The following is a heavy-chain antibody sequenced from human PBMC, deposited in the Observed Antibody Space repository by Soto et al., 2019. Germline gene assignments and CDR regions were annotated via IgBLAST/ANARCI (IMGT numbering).Heavy chain of an antibody. Sequence: ASVKVSCKASGYTFIRYVITWVRQAPGQGLEWMGWISPYNDYTIYAQKLQGRVTMTTDTSTRTVYLDLRSLKSDDTAVYYCARGGYYDNTWGKLXHYGLDVWGQGTSVTVSS. CDR1: GYTFIRYV. D-gene: IGHD3-16*01. CDR2: ISPYNDYT. J-gene: IGHJ6*02. V-gene: IGHV1-18*01. CDR3: ARGGYYDNTWGKLXHYGLDV.